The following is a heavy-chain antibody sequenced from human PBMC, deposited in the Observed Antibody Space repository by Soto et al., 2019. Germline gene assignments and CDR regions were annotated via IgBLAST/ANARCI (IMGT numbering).Heavy chain of an antibody. CDR2: IYGGGAT. D-gene: IGHD3-10*01. J-gene: IGHJ5*02. Sequence: EVLLVDSGGGLIQPGGYLRLSCAASGFSVSSSHMIWVRQATGKGLEWVSVIYGGGATYHAVSVKGRFTISRDRSKNTVYLQMDSLRTEDTALYHCAKLGPYGSESYSFRYNLIDPWGQGTLVTVSS. V-gene: IGHV3-53*01. CDR1: GFSVSSSH. CDR3: AKLGPYGSESYSFRYNLIDP.